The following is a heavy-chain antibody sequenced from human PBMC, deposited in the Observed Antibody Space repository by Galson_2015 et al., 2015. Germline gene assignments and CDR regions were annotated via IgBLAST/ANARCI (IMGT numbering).Heavy chain of an antibody. Sequence: SVKVSCKASGYTFTGYYMHWVRQAPGQGLEWMGWINPNSGGTNYAQKFQGWVTMTRDTSISTAYMELSRLRSDDTAVYYCARDRGSIAARRGPYYYYGMDVWGQGTTVTVSS. J-gene: IGHJ6*02. CDR2: INPNSGGT. CDR3: ARDRGSIAARRGPYYYYGMDV. CDR1: GYTFTGYY. V-gene: IGHV1-2*04. D-gene: IGHD6-6*01.